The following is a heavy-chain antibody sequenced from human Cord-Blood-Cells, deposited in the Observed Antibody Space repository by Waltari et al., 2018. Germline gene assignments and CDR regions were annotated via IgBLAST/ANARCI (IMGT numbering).Heavy chain of an antibody. V-gene: IGHV3-23*01. CDR1: GFTLSSYV. J-gene: IGHJ4*02. Sequence: EVQLLESGGGLVQPGGSLRLPCAASGFTLSSYVMRWVRQAPGKGLEWVSAISGSGGSTYYAASVKGRFTISRDNSKNTLYLQMNSLRAEDTAVYYCAKDRVGAFDYWGQGTLVTVS. CDR3: AKDRVGAFDY. D-gene: IGHD1-26*01. CDR2: ISGSGGST.